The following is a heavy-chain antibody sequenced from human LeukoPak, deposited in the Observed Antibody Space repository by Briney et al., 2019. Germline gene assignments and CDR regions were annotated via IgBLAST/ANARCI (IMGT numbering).Heavy chain of an antibody. CDR1: GYTFSSYF. V-gene: IGHV1-46*01. CDR2: INPSGGST. J-gene: IGHJ3*02. CDR3: ARGIAAAAQGAFDI. D-gene: IGHD6-13*01. Sequence: ASVKVSCKASGYTFSSYFMHWVRQAPGQGLEWMGIINPSGGSTSYAQKFQGRVTMARDTSSSTVYMELSSLRSEDTAVYYCARGIAAAAQGAFDIWGQGTMVTVSS.